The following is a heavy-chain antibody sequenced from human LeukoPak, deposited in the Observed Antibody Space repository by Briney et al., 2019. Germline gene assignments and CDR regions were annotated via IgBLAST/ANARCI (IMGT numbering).Heavy chain of an antibody. Sequence: SETLSLTCTVSGGSISSYYWSWIRQPPGKGLEWIGYIYYSGSTNYNPSLKSRVTISVDTSKNQFSLKLSSVTAADTAVYHCARMRGYSSSDWGQGTLVTVSS. CDR1: GGSISSYY. CDR2: IYYSGST. V-gene: IGHV4-59*01. J-gene: IGHJ4*02. CDR3: ARMRGYSSSD. D-gene: IGHD6-6*01.